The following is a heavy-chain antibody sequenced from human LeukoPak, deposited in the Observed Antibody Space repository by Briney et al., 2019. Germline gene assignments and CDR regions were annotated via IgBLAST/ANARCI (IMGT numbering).Heavy chain of an antibody. CDR3: AREGAYYDSSGYYYYYYYMDV. D-gene: IGHD3-22*01. J-gene: IGHJ6*03. CDR2: INSDGSST. CDR1: GFTFSSYW. V-gene: IGHV3-74*01. Sequence: PGGSLRLSCAASGFTFSSYWMHWVRQAPGKGLVWVSRINSDGSSTSYADYVKGRFTIFRDNAKNTLYLQMNSLRAEDTAVYYCAREGAYYDSSGYYYYYYYMDVWGKGTTVTVSS.